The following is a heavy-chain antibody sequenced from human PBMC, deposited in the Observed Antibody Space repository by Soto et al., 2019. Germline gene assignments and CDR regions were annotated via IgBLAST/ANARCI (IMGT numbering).Heavy chain of an antibody. CDR2: IYYLGST. J-gene: IGHJ4*02. Sequence: PSETLSLTCIVSGGSITSYHWSWIRQSPGKGLEWIGYIYYLGSTDYNPSLKSRVTISVDTSKRQFSLRLTSVTAADTAVYYCARDGYDGSGSPYPAYWGPGTQVTVSS. CDR1: GGSITSYH. D-gene: IGHD3-10*01. CDR3: ARDGYDGSGSPYPAY. V-gene: IGHV4-59*01.